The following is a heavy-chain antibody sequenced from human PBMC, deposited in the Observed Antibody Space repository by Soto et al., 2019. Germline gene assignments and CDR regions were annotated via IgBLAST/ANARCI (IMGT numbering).Heavy chain of an antibody. CDR1: GASISSDNW. D-gene: IGHD2-21*01. J-gene: IGHJ5*02. Sequence: QVQLQESGPGLVKPSGTLSLMCAVSGASISSDNWWNWVRQPPGQGLEWIGEVHRSGSTNYDPSLKRRVTISIDMSKIQCSLTLTSVTAADTAMYYCARSGCYSLGSWGQGTLVTGS. V-gene: IGHV4-4*02. CDR3: ARSGCYSLGS. CDR2: VHRSGST.